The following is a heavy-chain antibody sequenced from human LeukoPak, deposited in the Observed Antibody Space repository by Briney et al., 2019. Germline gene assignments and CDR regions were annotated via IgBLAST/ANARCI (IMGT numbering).Heavy chain of an antibody. CDR3: ARGLANWGTPLGFDY. Sequence: PGRSLRLSCAASGFTFSSYAMHWVRQAPGKGLEWVAVISYDGSNKYYADSVKGRFTISRENAKNSLYLQMNSLRAGDTAVYYCARGLANWGTPLGFDYWGQGTLVTVSS. CDR1: GFTFSSYA. CDR2: ISYDGSNK. J-gene: IGHJ4*02. V-gene: IGHV3-30*14. D-gene: IGHD7-27*01.